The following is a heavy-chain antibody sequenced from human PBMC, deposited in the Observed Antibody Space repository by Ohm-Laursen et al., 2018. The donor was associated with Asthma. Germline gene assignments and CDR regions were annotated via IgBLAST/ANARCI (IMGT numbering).Heavy chain of an antibody. Sequence: SQTLSLTCAVSGGSISSGGYSWSWIRQPPGKGLEWIGYIYHSGSTYYNPSLKSRVTISVDRSKNQFSLKLSSVTAADTAVYYCARAPDTAMADYYDSSGWYYFDYWGQGTLVTVSS. D-gene: IGHD3-22*01. CDR1: GGSISSGGYS. V-gene: IGHV4-30-2*01. CDR3: ARAPDTAMADYYDSSGWYYFDY. CDR2: IYHSGST. J-gene: IGHJ4*02.